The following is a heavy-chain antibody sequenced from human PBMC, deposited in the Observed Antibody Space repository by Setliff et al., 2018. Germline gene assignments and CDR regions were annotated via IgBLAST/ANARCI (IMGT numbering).Heavy chain of an antibody. D-gene: IGHD3-16*01. CDR2: INPKTGGT. J-gene: IGHJ3*01. Sequence: ASVTVSCKTSGYAFTDNYIHWVRQAPGQGLEWMGWINPKTGGTNLAQKFQGWVSMTRDTSITTAYMELSRLTSDDMAVYFCARSDHLVVDGFDVWGQGTMVTVSS. CDR1: GYAFTDNY. CDR3: ARSDHLVVDGFDV. V-gene: IGHV1-2*04.